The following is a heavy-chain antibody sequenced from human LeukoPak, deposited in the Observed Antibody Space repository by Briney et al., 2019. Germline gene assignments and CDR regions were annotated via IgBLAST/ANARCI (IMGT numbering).Heavy chain of an antibody. J-gene: IGHJ4*02. CDR3: ARQLYSSVWYGFFDY. CDR2: INPNSGGT. CDR1: GYTFTGYY. Sequence: ASVKVSCKASGYTFTGYYMHWVRQAPGEGLEWMGWINPNSGGTNYARKFQGRVTMTRDTSISTAYMELSRLRSDDTAVYYCARQLYSSVWYGFFDYWGQGTLVTVSS. D-gene: IGHD6-19*01. V-gene: IGHV1-2*02.